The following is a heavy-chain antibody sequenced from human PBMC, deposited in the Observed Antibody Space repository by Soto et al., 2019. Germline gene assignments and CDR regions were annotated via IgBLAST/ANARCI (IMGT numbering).Heavy chain of an antibody. CDR2: VYYSGTT. D-gene: IGHD2-2*01. Sequence: SETLSLSCTVCGGSINSYYWSWIRQSPGKGLEWIGYVYYSGTTYYNPSLQSRVTISVDTSKKQFSLKVRSVTAADTAIYFCARAGSTWRYFFEYWGQGSLVTVSS. CDR3: ARAGSTWRYFFEY. CDR1: GGSINSYY. J-gene: IGHJ4*02. V-gene: IGHV4-59*01.